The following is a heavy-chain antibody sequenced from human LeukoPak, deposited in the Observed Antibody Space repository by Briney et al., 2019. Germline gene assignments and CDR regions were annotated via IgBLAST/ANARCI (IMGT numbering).Heavy chain of an antibody. CDR1: GGSISSNTFY. CDR2: IYYSGTT. Sequence: PSETLSLTCTVSGGSISSNTFYWGCIRQPPGKGLEWIGSIYYSGTTYYNPSLKSRVTISVDTSKNQFSLKLTSVTAADTAVHYCARTPISGLIRGAFDIWGQGTMVTVSS. V-gene: IGHV4-39*07. D-gene: IGHD2-15*01. CDR3: ARTPISGLIRGAFDI. J-gene: IGHJ3*02.